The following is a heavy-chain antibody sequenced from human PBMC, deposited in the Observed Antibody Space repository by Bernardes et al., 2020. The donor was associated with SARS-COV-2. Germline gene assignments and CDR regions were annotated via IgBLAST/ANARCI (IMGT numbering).Heavy chain of an antibody. CDR3: ARDLAYYGMDV. V-gene: IGHV3-30-3*01. J-gene: IGHJ6*02. CDR2: ISYDGSNK. CDR1: GFTFSSYA. Sequence: GASLRLSRAASGFTFSSYAMHWVRQAPGKGLEWVAVISYDGSNKYYADSVKGRFTISRDNSKNTLYLQMNSLRAEDTAVYYCARDLAYYGMDVWGQGTTVTVSS.